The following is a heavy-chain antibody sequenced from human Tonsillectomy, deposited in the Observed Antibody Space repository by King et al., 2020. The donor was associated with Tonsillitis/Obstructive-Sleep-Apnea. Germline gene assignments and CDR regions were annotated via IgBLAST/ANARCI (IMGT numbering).Heavy chain of an antibody. CDR3: ARSNSDGGWFDP. CDR1: GGSISRSSYY. D-gene: IGHD2-15*01. Sequence: QLQESGPGLVKPSETLSLTCTVSGGSISRSSYYSGWIRQPPGKGLEWIGSIDYSGCTYYKPSLKIRVTISVDTSKNQFSLKLSSVTAADTAVYYCARSNSDGGWFDPWGQGTLVTVSS. J-gene: IGHJ5*02. CDR2: IDYSGCT. V-gene: IGHV4-39*01.